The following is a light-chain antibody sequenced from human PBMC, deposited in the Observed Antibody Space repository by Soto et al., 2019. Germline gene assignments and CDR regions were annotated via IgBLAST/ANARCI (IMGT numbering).Light chain of an antibody. CDR3: QQYGSSTRT. CDR1: QSVSSN. CDR2: GAS. Sequence: VMAQSPASVSASPGEGVTLSCRASQSVSSNLAWYQQKPGQAPRLLIYGASSRATGIPDRFSGSGSGTDFTLTISRLEPADFAVYYCQQYGSSTRTFGQGAKADIK. J-gene: IGKJ1*01. V-gene: IGKV3-20*01.